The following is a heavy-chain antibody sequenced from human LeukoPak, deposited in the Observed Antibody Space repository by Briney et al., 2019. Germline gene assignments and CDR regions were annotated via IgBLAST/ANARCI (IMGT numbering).Heavy chain of an antibody. J-gene: IGHJ4*02. CDR2: IYYSGST. Sequence: NTSETLSLTCTVSGVSISSYYWSWVRQPPAKGLEWIGYIYYSGSTKYNPSLKGRATISVDTSKNQFSLKLSSVTAADTAVYYCARHKDHYDSSGYYSPSDYWGQGTLVTVSS. CDR3: ARHKDHYDSSGYYSPSDY. V-gene: IGHV4-59*08. CDR1: GVSISSYY. D-gene: IGHD3-22*01.